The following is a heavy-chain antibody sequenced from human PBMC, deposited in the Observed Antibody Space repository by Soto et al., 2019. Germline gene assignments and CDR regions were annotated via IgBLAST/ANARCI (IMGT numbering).Heavy chain of an antibody. J-gene: IGHJ1*01. D-gene: IGHD1-7*01. V-gene: IGHV4-4*07. CDR2: ITINGNT. Sequence: XGILSLTCSVSGAYISDFSWSWIRQPAGRGLEWIGRITINGNTQKNPSFKSRVTMSIDTSRNHFSLNLQSATAADTALYYCERENGENWTYEAHWGPGTLVTVSS. CDR3: ERENGENWTYEAH. CDR1: GAYISDFS.